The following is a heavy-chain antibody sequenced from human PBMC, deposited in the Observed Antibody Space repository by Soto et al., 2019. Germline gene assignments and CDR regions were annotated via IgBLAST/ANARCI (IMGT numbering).Heavy chain of an antibody. CDR1: GGSISSYY. V-gene: IGHV4-4*07. D-gene: IGHD2-15*01. CDR3: AREXGGGGYCSGGSCYGMDV. Sequence: SETLSLTCIVSGGSISSYYWSWIRQPAGKGLEWIGRIYTSGSPNYNPSLKSRVTMSADTSKNQFSLKMSSVTAADTAVYYCAREXGGGGYCSGGSCYGMDVWGQGTTVTVSS. J-gene: IGHJ6*02. CDR2: IYTSGSP.